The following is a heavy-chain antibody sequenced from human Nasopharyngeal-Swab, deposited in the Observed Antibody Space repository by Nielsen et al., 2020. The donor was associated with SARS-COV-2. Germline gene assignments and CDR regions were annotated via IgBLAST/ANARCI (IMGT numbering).Heavy chain of an antibody. J-gene: IGHJ6*02. CDR2: FDPEDGET. CDR1: GYTLTELS. D-gene: IGHD2-2*01. Sequence: ASVKVSCKVSGYTLTELSMHWVRQAPGKGLEWMGGFDPEDGETIYAQKFQGRVTMTEDTSTGTAYMELSSLRSEDTAVYYCATGLIVVVPAAMDVWGQGTTVTVSS. V-gene: IGHV1-24*01. CDR3: ATGLIVVVPAAMDV.